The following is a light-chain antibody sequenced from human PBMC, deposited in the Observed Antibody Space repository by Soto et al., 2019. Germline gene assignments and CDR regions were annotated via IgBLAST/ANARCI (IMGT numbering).Light chain of an antibody. CDR3: CSYAGSDTWA. V-gene: IGLV2-23*02. Sequence: QAVVTQPASVSGSPGQSITISCAGTRSDVGNYNLVSWYQQYPGKAPKLMIYEVNKRPSGVSNRFSGSKSGNTASLTISGLQAEDEADYYCCSYAGSDTWAFGGGTKLTVL. J-gene: IGLJ3*02. CDR2: EVN. CDR1: RSDVGNYNL.